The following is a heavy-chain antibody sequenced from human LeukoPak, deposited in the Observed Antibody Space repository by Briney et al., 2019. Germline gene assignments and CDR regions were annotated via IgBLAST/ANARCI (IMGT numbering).Heavy chain of an antibody. CDR3: ARESLVDYNFYYMDV. J-gene: IGHJ6*03. D-gene: IGHD1-26*01. V-gene: IGHV3-20*04. CDR1: GFTFSSYA. CDR2: INWNGGST. Sequence: RTGGSLRLSCAASGFTFSSYAMSWVRQAPGKGLEWVSSINWNGGSTGYADSVKGRFTISRDNAKNSLYLQMNSLRVEDTALYYCARESLVDYNFYYMDVWGKGTTVTVSS.